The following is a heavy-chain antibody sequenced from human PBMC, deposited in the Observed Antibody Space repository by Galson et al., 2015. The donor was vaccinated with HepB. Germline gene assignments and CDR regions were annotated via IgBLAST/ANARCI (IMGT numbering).Heavy chain of an antibody. CDR1: GYTLTGYF. CDR2: INPNSGDT. V-gene: IGHV1-2*02. J-gene: IGHJ4*02. Sequence: SVKVSCKASGYTLTGYFIHWVRQAPGQGLEWMGWINPNSGDTNYAQKFQGRVTMTRDTSISTAYMELKRLRSDDTAVYYCARERPYYDSSGFYYGNFDYWGQGTLVTVSS. CDR3: ARERPYYDSSGFYYGNFDY. D-gene: IGHD3-22*01.